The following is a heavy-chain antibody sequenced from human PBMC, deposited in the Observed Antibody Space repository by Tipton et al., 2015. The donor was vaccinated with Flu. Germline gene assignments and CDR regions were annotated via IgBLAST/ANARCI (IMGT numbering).Heavy chain of an antibody. D-gene: IGHD3-10*01. J-gene: IGHJ2*01. Sequence: TLSLTCTVSGGSISSSSYYWGWIRQPPGKGLEWIGSIYYSGSTYYNPSLKSRVTISVDTSKNQFSLKLSSVTAADTAVYYCARDFRVLTRYFDLWGRGTLATASS. V-gene: IGHV4-39*07. CDR2: IYYSGST. CDR3: ARDFRVLTRYFDL. CDR1: GGSISSSSYY.